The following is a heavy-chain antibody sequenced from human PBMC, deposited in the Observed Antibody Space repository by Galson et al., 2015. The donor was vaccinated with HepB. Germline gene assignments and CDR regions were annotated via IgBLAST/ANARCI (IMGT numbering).Heavy chain of an antibody. D-gene: IGHD6-19*01. J-gene: IGHJ6*04. CDR2: IKQDGSEK. V-gene: IGHV3-7*03. CDR3: AREGAYSSGWYGDFDL. Sequence: SLRLSCAASGFTFSSYWMSWVRQAPGKGLEWVANIKQDGSEKYYVDSVKGRFTISRDNAKNSLYLQMNSLRAEDTAVYYCAREGAYSSGWYGDFDLWGKGTTVTVSS. CDR1: GFTFSSYW.